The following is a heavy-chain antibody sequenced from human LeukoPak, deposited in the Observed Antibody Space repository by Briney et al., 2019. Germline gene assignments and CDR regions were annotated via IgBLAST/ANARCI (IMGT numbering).Heavy chain of an antibody. CDR3: ARHVYGRHQLQAYHFDY. Sequence: SETLSLTCAVSGYSISSGHYWGWIRQSPGKGLEWIASMYNSGSTYFKLSLKSRVTISLDTPKNQFSLTLNSVTAADTAVYYCARHVYGRHQLQAYHFDYWGQGIPVTVSS. D-gene: IGHD2-2*01. J-gene: IGHJ4*02. CDR1: GYSISSGHY. CDR2: MYNSGST. V-gene: IGHV4-38-2*01.